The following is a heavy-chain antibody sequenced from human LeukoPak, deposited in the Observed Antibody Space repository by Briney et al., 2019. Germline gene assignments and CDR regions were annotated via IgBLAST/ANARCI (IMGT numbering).Heavy chain of an antibody. CDR1: GYSISSGSC. J-gene: IGHJ6*03. Sequence: SETLSLTCLVSGYSISSGSCWGWIRQPPGKGLEWIGEIYHSGSTNYNPSLKSRVIISVDTSKNQFSLKLNSVTAADTAVYYCARVEGSGTLFEDYYYYMDVWGKGTTVIISS. CDR3: ARVEGSGTLFEDYYYYMDV. D-gene: IGHD3-10*01. V-gene: IGHV4-38-2*02. CDR2: IYHSGST.